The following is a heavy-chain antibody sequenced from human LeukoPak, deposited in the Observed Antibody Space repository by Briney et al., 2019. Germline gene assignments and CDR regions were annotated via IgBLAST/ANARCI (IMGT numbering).Heavy chain of an antibody. J-gene: IGHJ4*02. CDR2: IYYSGST. V-gene: IGHV4-59*01. Sequence: SETLSLTCTVSGGSISSYYWSWIRQPPGKGLEWIGYIYYSGSTNYNPSLKSRVTISVDTSKNQFSLKLSSVTAADTAVYYCARGITAMVTSYFDYWGQGTLVTVSS. CDR3: ARGITAMVTSYFDY. CDR1: GGSISSYY. D-gene: IGHD5-18*01.